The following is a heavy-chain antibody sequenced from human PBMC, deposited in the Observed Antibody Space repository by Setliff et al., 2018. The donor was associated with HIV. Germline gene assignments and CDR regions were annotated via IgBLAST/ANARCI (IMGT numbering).Heavy chain of an antibody. D-gene: IGHD4-4*01. J-gene: IGHJ3*02. Sequence: SVKVSCKASGGTFSSYTISWVRQAPGQGLEWMGGIIPIFGTTNYAQKSQGRVTITADESTSTAYMELSSLRSEDTAVYYCAMSMTTYPVSRAFDIWGQGTMVTVSS. V-gene: IGHV1-69*13. CDR1: GGTFSSYT. CDR3: AMSMTTYPVSRAFDI. CDR2: IIPIFGTT.